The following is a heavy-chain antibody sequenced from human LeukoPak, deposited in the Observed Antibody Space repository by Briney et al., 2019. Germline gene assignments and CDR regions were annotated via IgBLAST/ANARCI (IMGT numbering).Heavy chain of an antibody. V-gene: IGHV5-51*01. D-gene: IGHD3-22*01. Sequence: GESLKISCKGSGYSFTSYWIGWVRQMPGKGLEWMGIIYPGDSDTRYSPSFQGQVTISADKSISTAYLQWSSLKASDTAVYYCARHVISDSSGYDLDYWGQGTLVTVSS. J-gene: IGHJ4*01. CDR2: IYPGDSDT. CDR1: GYSFTSYW. CDR3: ARHVISDSSGYDLDY.